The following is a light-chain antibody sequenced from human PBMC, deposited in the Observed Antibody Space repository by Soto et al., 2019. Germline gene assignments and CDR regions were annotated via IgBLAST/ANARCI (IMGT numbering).Light chain of an antibody. CDR2: AAS. CDR1: QSSSSY. CDR3: QQSYSTPLT. J-gene: IGKJ4*01. Sequence: DNQMTQSSSSLSASVGDRVTITCRASQSSSSYLNWYQQNPGKPAKLLIYAASSLQSGVQSRFSGSGSGTGFTLTISSLQPEDFAPYSCQQSYSTPLTFGGGTKV. V-gene: IGKV1-39*01.